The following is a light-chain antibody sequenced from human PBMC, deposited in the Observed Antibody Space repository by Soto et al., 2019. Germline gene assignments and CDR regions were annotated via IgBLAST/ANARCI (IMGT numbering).Light chain of an antibody. CDR2: SNL. CDR3: AAWDDSLNGPV. Sequence: QPVLTQPPSASGTPGQRVTISCSGSTSNIGSNTVNWYQHLPGTAPKLLVFSNLQRPSGVPDRFSASKSGTSASLAISGLQSEDEADYYCAAWDDSLNGPVFGGGTKVTVL. CDR1: TSNIGSNT. V-gene: IGLV1-44*01. J-gene: IGLJ2*01.